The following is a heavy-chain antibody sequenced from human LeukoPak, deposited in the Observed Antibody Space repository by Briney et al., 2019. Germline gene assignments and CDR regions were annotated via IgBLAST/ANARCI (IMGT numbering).Heavy chain of an antibody. CDR1: GFTFSNYW. J-gene: IGHJ3*02. CDR3: SLGNAGAFDI. Sequence: GGSLRLSCAASGFTFSNYWMHWVRQAPGKGLVGVSRIHSDGRSTTHADSVKGRFTISRANAETTMYLQMNSLRAEATAVYFCSLGNAGAFDIWGQGTMVTVSS. CDR2: IHSDGRST. D-gene: IGHD1-1*01. V-gene: IGHV3-74*01.